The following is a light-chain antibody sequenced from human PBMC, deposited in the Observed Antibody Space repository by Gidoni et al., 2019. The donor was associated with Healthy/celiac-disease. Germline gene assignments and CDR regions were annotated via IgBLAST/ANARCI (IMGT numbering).Light chain of an antibody. Sequence: DIQMTQSPSSLSASVGDRVTITCQTSQDISNYLNLYQQKPGKAPKLLIYDASNLETGVPSRFSGSGSGTDFTFTISSLQPEDIATYYCQQYDNLSLTFGPGTKVDIK. V-gene: IGKV1-33*01. CDR2: DAS. CDR3: QQYDNLSLT. J-gene: IGKJ3*01. CDR1: QDISNY.